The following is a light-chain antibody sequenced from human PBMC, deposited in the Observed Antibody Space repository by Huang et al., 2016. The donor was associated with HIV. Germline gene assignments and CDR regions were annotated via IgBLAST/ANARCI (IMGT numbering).Light chain of an antibody. CDR3: HHYGGSSWT. CDR2: GTS. CDR1: QSVSTYY. J-gene: IGKJ1*01. V-gene: IGKV3-20*01. Sequence: EIVLTQSPGTLSLSPGKGATLSCRASQSVSTYYLGWFQQKPGQAPRLLIYGTSSSATGIPDRFSGSGSGTDFTLTISRLEPEDFAVYYCHHYGGSSWTFGLGTKVEIK.